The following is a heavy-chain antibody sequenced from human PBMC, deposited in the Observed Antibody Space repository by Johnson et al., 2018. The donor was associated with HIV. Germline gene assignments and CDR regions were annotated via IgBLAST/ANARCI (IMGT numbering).Heavy chain of an antibody. CDR1: GFTFSDYY. CDR3: ARDGEWELEDAFDI. J-gene: IGHJ3*02. Sequence: QVQLVESGGGLVKPGGSLRLSCAASGFTFSDYYMSWIRQAPGKGLEWVAVISNEGEGKYYADSVKGRFTISRDNSKNTLYLQMNSLRAEDTAVYYCARDGEWELEDAFDIWGQGTMVTVSS. D-gene: IGHD1-26*01. CDR2: ISNEGEGK. V-gene: IGHV3-30*03.